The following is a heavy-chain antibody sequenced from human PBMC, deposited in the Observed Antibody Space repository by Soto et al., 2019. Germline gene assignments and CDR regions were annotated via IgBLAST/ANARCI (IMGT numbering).Heavy chain of an antibody. CDR2: ISSIGVAT. CDR1: GFTFSIHE. Sequence: GGSLRLSCAASGFTFSIHEMNWVRQAPGKGLEWVSYISSIGVATYYADSVKGRFTISRDNAKNSLYLQMNSLRAEDTAVYYCAREGRVGGIDYWGQGTPVTVS. J-gene: IGHJ4*02. CDR3: AREGRVGGIDY. D-gene: IGHD6-19*01. V-gene: IGHV3-48*03.